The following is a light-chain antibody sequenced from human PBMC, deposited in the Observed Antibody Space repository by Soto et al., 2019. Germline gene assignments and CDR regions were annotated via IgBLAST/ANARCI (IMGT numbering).Light chain of an antibody. Sequence: GDRVIITCRASQTIGTWLAWYQQKPGKAPKLLIYKASTLESGVPSNISGSGSVTEFTLTISSLQPDDFATYYCQQYNGFSWTFGQGTKVEIK. V-gene: IGKV1-5*03. CDR1: QTIGTW. CDR2: KAS. CDR3: QQYNGFSWT. J-gene: IGKJ1*01.